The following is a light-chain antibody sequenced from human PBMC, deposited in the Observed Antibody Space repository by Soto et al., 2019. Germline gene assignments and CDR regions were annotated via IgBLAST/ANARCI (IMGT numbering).Light chain of an antibody. Sequence: DIQMTQSPSTLSASVGDRVTITCRASQSISSWLAWYQQKPGKAPKLLIHDASSLQSGVPSRFSGSGSGTEFTLTISSLQPDDFATYCCQQYNTYPWTFGQGTKVEIK. CDR2: DAS. CDR3: QQYNTYPWT. V-gene: IGKV1-5*01. J-gene: IGKJ1*01. CDR1: QSISSW.